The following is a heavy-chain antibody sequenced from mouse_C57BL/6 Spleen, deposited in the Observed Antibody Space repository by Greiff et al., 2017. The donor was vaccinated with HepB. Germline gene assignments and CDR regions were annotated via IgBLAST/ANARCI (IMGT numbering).Heavy chain of an antibody. Sequence: DVQLQESGPGLVKPSQSLSLTCSVTGFSITSGYYWNWIRQFPGNKLEWMGYISYDGSNNYNPSLKNRISITRDTSKNQFFLKLNSVTTEDTATYYCARERGTTVVDYWGQGTTLTVSS. J-gene: IGHJ2*01. CDR1: GFSITSGYY. CDR2: ISYDGSN. D-gene: IGHD1-1*01. CDR3: ARERGTTVVDY. V-gene: IGHV3-6*01.